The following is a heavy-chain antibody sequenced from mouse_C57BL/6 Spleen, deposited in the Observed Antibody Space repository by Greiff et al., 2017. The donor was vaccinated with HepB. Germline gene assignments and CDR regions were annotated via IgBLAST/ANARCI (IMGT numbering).Heavy chain of an antibody. D-gene: IGHD1-1*01. J-gene: IGHJ2*01. CDR1: GYSFTGYY. CDR3: ARCPSYYYGSSYFDY. CDR2: INPSTGGT. V-gene: IGHV1-42*01. Sequence: EVQLQQSGPELVKPGASVKISCKASGYSFTGYYMNWVKQSPEKSLEWIGEINPSTGGTTYNQKFKAKATLTVDKSSSTAYMQLKSLTSEDSAVYYCARCPSYYYGSSYFDYWGQGTTLTVSS.